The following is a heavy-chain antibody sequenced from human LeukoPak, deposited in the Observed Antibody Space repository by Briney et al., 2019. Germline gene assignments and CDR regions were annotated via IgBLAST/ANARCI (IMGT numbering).Heavy chain of an antibody. J-gene: IGHJ4*02. CDR2: IYSGGST. CDR3: ARSAGTAMMWDG. Sequence: GGSLRLSCAASGFTVSSNYMSWVRQAPGKGLEWVSIIYSGGSTYYADSVKGRFTISRDNSKNTLYLQMNSLRVEDTAVYCCARSAGTAMMWDGWGQGTLVTVSS. V-gene: IGHV3-53*01. D-gene: IGHD5-18*01. CDR1: GFTVSSNY.